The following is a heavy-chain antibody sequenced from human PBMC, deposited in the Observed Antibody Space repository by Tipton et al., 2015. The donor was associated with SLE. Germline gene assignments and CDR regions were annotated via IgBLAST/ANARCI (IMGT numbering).Heavy chain of an antibody. V-gene: IGHV4-39*07. CDR1: GGTIRGTNYY. CDR2: IQYGGAH. CDR3: ARAPLSVDSNGYSFYYYMDV. J-gene: IGHJ6*03. D-gene: IGHD2-8*01. Sequence: LRLSCPVSGGTIRGTNYYWAWIRQPLGEGLEWIGMIQYGGAHYYSPSLKSRVTISVDTSKNQFSLKLTSVTAADTAVYYCARAPLSVDSNGYSFYYYMDVWGKGTTVTVSS.